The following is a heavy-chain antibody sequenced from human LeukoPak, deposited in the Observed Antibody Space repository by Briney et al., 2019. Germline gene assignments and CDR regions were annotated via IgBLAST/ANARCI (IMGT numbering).Heavy chain of an antibody. CDR3: EKGGSQTNGLGF. D-gene: IGHD2-8*01. CDR1: GFTFSSYA. CDR2: VSGSGCST. Sequence: QAGVSLRLSCAASGFTFSSYAMSWVRRAPGKGLEWVSSVSGSGCSTYYVDSVKGRFTISRDNSKRKVYLQMDSLRDEDTAVSYCEKGGSQTNGLGFWGQGTLVTVSS. V-gene: IGHV3-23*01. J-gene: IGHJ4*02.